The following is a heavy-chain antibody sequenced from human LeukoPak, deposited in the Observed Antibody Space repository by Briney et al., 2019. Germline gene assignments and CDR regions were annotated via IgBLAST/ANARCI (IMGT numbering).Heavy chain of an antibody. CDR2: INHSGST. D-gene: IGHD1-26*01. CDR3: ARVAPTTRDYFDY. CDR1: GGSFSGYY. Sequence: SETLSLTCAVYGGSFSGYYWSWIRQPPGKGLEWIGEINHSGSTNYNPSLKSRVTISVDTSKNQFSLKLSSVTAADTAVYYCARVAPTTRDYFDYWGQGTLVTVSS. V-gene: IGHV4-34*01. J-gene: IGHJ4*02.